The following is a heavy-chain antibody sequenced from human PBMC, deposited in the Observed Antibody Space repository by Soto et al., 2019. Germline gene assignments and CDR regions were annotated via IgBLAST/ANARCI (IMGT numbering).Heavy chain of an antibody. CDR3: ARDRRYYDSSGYYLDY. D-gene: IGHD3-22*01. CDR2: IYYSGST. Sequence: SETLSLTCTVSGGSVSSGSYHWSWIRQPPGKGLEWIGYIYYSGSTNYNPSLKSRVTISVDTSKNQFSLKLSSVTAADTAVYYCARDRRYYDSSGYYLDYWGQGTLVTVSS. J-gene: IGHJ4*02. V-gene: IGHV4-61*01. CDR1: GGSVSSGSYH.